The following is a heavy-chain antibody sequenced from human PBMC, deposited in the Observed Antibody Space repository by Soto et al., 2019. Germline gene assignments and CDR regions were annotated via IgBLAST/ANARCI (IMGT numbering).Heavy chain of an antibody. Sequence: EVQLLESGGGLVQPGGSLRLSCAASGFTFSSYAMSWVRQAPGKGLEWVSAISGSGGSTYYADSVKGRFTISRDNSKNTLYLQMNSLRAEDTAVYYCAKDKNRDSWWYQRGYYGMDVWGQGTTVTVSS. D-gene: IGHD2-15*01. V-gene: IGHV3-23*01. CDR3: AKDKNRDSWWYQRGYYGMDV. J-gene: IGHJ6*02. CDR1: GFTFSSYA. CDR2: ISGSGGST.